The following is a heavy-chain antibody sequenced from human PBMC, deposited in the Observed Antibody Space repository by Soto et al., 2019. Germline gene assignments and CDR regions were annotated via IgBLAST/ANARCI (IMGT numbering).Heavy chain of an antibody. D-gene: IGHD2-15*01. CDR2: IYNGGST. Sequence: PSETLSLTCTVSGGSISSVNYCWSWIRQSPDKGLEWIGHIYNGGSTYNNPSLKGRVTMSVDTSKNQFSLKLSSVTAADTAVYYCARQGRDCSGGSCSRWFDPWGQGTLVTVSS. J-gene: IGHJ5*02. CDR3: ARQGRDCSGGSCSRWFDP. CDR1: GGSISSVNYC. V-gene: IGHV4-30-4*01.